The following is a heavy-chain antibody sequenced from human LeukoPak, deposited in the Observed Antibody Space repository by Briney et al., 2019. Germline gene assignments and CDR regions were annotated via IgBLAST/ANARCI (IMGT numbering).Heavy chain of an antibody. CDR3: ARVVHDILTGYAFDI. Sequence: ASVKVSCKASGYTFTSYYMHWVRQAPGQGLEWMGIINPSGGSTSYAQKFQGRVTMTRDTSTSTVYMELSSLRSENTAVYYCARVVHDILTGYAFDIWGQGTMVTVSS. J-gene: IGHJ3*02. V-gene: IGHV1-46*01. CDR1: GYTFTSYY. D-gene: IGHD3-9*01. CDR2: INPSGGST.